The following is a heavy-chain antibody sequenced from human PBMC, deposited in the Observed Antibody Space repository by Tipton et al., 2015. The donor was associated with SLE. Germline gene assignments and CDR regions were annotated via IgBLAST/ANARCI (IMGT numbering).Heavy chain of an antibody. V-gene: IGHV4-4*07. CDR3: ARTHLPASMGAFDI. CDR1: GGSMSIYY. Sequence: TLSLTCTVSGGSMSIYYWSWIRQPAGKGLEWIGRINTSGTNKYNPSLESRVTMSIDTSNNQFSMTLTSVTAADTAIYYCARTHLPASMGAFDIWGQGTMLTVSS. D-gene: IGHD2-2*01. J-gene: IGHJ3*02. CDR2: INTSGTN.